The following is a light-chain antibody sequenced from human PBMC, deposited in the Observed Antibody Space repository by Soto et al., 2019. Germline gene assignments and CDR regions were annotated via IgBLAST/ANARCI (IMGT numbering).Light chain of an antibody. CDR3: HQSYSSYS. CDR1: QSINNY. Sequence: DIQLTQSPSSLSASVGDRVTITCRAGQSINNYLNWYQQKLGKAPKLLIHAASTLQSGVPSRFRGSGSGTHFNLTVNTLQPEDFGTYFCHQSYSSYSFGRGTKLEIK. V-gene: IGKV1-39*01. J-gene: IGKJ2*01. CDR2: AAS.